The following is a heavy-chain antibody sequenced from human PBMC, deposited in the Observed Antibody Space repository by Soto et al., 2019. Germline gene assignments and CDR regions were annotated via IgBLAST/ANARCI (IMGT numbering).Heavy chain of an antibody. CDR3: ARGGGLWFGEFYYYYGMGV. CDR2: IWYDGSNK. V-gene: IGHV3-33*01. J-gene: IGHJ6*02. D-gene: IGHD3-10*01. CDR1: GFTFSSYG. Sequence: QVQLVESGGGVVQPGRSLRLSCAASGFTFSSYGMHWVRQAPGKGLEWVAVIWYDGSNKYYADSVKGRFTISRDNSKNTLYLQMNSLRAEDTAVYYCARGGGLWFGEFYYYYGMGVWGQGTTVTVSS.